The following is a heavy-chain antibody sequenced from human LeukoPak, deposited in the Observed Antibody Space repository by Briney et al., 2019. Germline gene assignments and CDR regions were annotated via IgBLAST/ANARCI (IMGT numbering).Heavy chain of an antibody. J-gene: IGHJ5*02. V-gene: IGHV4-39*02. D-gene: IGHD6-19*01. CDR3: AKDLSRAVAVAGDNWFDP. Sequence: PSETLSLTCTVPGGSISSSSYYWGLIRQPPGKGLEWIGSIYYSGNTHYNPSLKSRVTISIDTSKNQFSLRLSSVTAADTAVYYCAKDLSRAVAVAGDNWFDPWGQGTLVTVSS. CDR2: IYYSGNT. CDR1: GGSISSSSYY.